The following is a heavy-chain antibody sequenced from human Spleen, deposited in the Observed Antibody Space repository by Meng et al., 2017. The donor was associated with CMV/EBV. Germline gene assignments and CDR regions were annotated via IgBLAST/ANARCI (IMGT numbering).Heavy chain of an antibody. J-gene: IGHJ4*02. CDR2: IHPHRGDT. Sequence: ASVKVSCKASGGTFTAHYFHWVRQAPGQGLEWMGWIHPHRGDTNYAQQFQGRVTLTRDTSISTAYMELSRLRSEDTAVYYCATGGGYPRGDYWGQGTLVTVSS. CDR1: GGTFTAHY. D-gene: IGHD5-12*01. V-gene: IGHV1-2*02. CDR3: ATGGGYPRGDY.